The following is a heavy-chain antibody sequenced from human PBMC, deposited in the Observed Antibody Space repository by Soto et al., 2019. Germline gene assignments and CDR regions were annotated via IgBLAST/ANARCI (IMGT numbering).Heavy chain of an antibody. CDR3: ARGRGSSGSYLVDY. CDR2: INPNSGGT. CDR1: RYTFTDYY. Sequence: ASVKVSCKASRYTFTDYYMHWVRQAPGQGLEWMGWINPNSGGTNYAQRFQGRVTMTRDTSSSTAYMELSRLRSDDTAVYYCARGRGSSGSYLVDYWGQGTLVTVSS. D-gene: IGHD1-26*01. V-gene: IGHV1-2*02. J-gene: IGHJ4*02.